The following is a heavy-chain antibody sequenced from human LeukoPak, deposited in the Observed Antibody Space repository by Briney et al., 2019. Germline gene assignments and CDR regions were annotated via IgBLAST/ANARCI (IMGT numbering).Heavy chain of an antibody. CDR3: AKAAGYSSSWYLDY. J-gene: IGHJ4*02. CDR2: ISGSGGST. V-gene: IGHV3-23*01. D-gene: IGHD6-13*01. Sequence: PGGSLRLSCAASGFTFSSYAMSWVGQAPGKGLEGVSAISGSGGSTYYADSVKGRFTISRDNSKNTLYLQMNSLRAEDTAVYYCAKAAGYSSSWYLDYWGQGTLVTVSS. CDR1: GFTFSSYA.